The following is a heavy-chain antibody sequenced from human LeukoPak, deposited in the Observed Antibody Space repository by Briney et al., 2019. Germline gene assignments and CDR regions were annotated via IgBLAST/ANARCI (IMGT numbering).Heavy chain of an antibody. V-gene: IGHV4-59*01. CDR1: GGSISSYY. Sequence: SETLSLTCTVSGGSISSYYWSWIRQPPGKGLEWIGYIYYSGSTNYNPSLKSRVTISVDTSKDQFSLKLSSVTAAATAVYYCARGFGSSRKAPPSFDYWGQGTLVTVSS. CDR3: ARGFGSSRKAPPSFDY. D-gene: IGHD3-10*01. CDR2: IYYSGST. J-gene: IGHJ4*02.